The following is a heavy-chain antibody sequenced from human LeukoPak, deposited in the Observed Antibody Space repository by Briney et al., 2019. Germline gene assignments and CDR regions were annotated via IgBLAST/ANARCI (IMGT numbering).Heavy chain of an antibody. D-gene: IGHD2-2*01. Sequence: GGSLRLSCAASGFTFSSYDMHWVRQAPGKGLEWVAVISYDGTNKNYTDSVKGRLTISRDNSKNTLYLQMNSLRAEDTAVYFCARVRPAVGYYYGMDVWGKGTTVTVSS. CDR3: ARVRPAVGYYYGMDV. CDR1: GFTFSSYD. J-gene: IGHJ6*04. V-gene: IGHV3-30*04. CDR2: ISYDGTNK.